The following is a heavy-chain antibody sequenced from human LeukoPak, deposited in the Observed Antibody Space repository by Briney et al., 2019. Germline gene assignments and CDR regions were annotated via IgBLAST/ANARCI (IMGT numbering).Heavy chain of an antibody. CDR2: ISRNGGST. CDR1: RFPFSRHW. D-gene: IGHD2-8*01. Sequence: PGGSLRLSCAASRFPFSRHWLNCLRQAPGKGLEYVSGISRNGGSTYYADSVKGRLTISRENSKNPLYLQMSRLRVEDADVYYCVKESGFMVYPNSAFDIWGQGPMVTVSS. J-gene: IGHJ3*02. CDR3: VKESGFMVYPNSAFDI. V-gene: IGHV3-64D*08.